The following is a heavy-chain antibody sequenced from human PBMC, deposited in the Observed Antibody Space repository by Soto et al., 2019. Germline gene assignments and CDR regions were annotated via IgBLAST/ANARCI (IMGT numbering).Heavy chain of an antibody. CDR3: ARGGTMSWNVLDF. D-gene: IGHD1-1*01. CDR1: GGSISSYY. CDR2: THTSGST. J-gene: IGHJ4*02. Sequence: QVQLQESGPGLVRPSETLSLTCTVSGGSISSYYWTWIRQPAGKGLEWIGRTHTSGSTDYNSSLRTRVTMSVDTSKNQLSLKLTSVTAAATAMYYCARGGTMSWNVLDFWGQGTLVTVSS. V-gene: IGHV4-4*07.